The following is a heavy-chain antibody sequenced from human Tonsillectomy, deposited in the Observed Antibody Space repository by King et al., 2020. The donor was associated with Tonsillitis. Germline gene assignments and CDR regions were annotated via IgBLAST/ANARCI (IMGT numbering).Heavy chain of an antibody. J-gene: IGHJ4*02. Sequence: QLQESGSGLVKPSQTLSLTCTVSGGSISTSGYSWNWIRRPPGKGLEWIGYIYSSGTTYYSPSLKSRVSMSVDRSKNQFSLNLSSVTAADTAVYYCTRVQGGLRVGELSSGFDSWGQGRLVTVSS. CDR3: TRVQGGLRVGELSSGFDS. CDR2: IYSSGTT. CDR1: GGSISTSGYS. V-gene: IGHV4-30-2*01. D-gene: IGHD3-16*02.